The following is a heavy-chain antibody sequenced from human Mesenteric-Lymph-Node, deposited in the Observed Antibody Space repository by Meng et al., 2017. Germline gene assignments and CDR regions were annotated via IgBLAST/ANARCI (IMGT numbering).Heavy chain of an antibody. Sequence: GGSLRLSCAASGFTFSSYSMNWVRQAPGKGLEWVSSISSSSSYIYYADSVKGRFTISRDSAKNPLYLQMNSLRDEDTAFYYCARDRIGYSYGSEFAYWGQGTLVTVSS. CDR1: GFTFSSYS. CDR3: ARDRIGYSYGSEFAY. CDR2: ISSSSSYI. J-gene: IGHJ4*02. D-gene: IGHD5-18*01. V-gene: IGHV3-21*04.